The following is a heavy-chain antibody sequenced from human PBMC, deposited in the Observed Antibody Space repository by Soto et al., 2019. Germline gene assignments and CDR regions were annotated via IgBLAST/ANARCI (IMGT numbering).Heavy chain of an antibody. CDR3: ASSLTYSGSWEGAFDI. CDR2: IYYSAST. Sequence: QVQLQESGPGLVKPSETLSLTCTVSGGSINNNYWTWIRQPPGKGLEWIGYIYYSASTNYNPSLKSRVTMSVDTSQNQFSLKLSSVTAADTAVYYCASSLTYSGSWEGAFDIWGQGTMVTVSS. D-gene: IGHD1-26*01. CDR1: GGSINNNY. V-gene: IGHV4-59*08. J-gene: IGHJ3*02.